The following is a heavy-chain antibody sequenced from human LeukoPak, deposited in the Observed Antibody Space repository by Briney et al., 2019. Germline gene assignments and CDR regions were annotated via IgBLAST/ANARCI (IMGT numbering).Heavy chain of an antibody. J-gene: IGHJ4*02. D-gene: IGHD3-10*01. V-gene: IGHV4-30-2*01. CDR1: GGSISSGGYY. CDR2: IYHSGST. CDR3: ARDSSGSYRKYYFDY. Sequence: SETLSLTCTVSGGSISSGGYYWSWIRQPPGKGLEWIGYIYHSGSTYYNPSLKSRVTISVDRSKNQFSLKLSSVTAADTALYYCARDSSGSYRKYYFDYWGQGTLVTVPS.